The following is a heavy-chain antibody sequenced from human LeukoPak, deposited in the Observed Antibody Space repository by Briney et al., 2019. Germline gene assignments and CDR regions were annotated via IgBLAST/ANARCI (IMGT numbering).Heavy chain of an antibody. D-gene: IGHD3-3*01. J-gene: IGHJ5*02. CDR1: GGSISSYS. CDR2: IYTSGSN. CDR3: ARDRSDFWSGYYTGMSGWFDP. V-gene: IGHV4-4*07. Sequence: SETLTLTCTVSGGSISSYSRSWIRQPPGKGLEWIGRIYTSGSNNYNPALKRRVTMSVDTSKNQFSLKLRSVCAADTGVYYCARDRSDFWSGYYTGMSGWFDPWGQGTLVTVSS.